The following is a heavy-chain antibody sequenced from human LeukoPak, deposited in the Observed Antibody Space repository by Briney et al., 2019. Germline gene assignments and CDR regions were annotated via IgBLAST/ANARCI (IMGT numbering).Heavy chain of an antibody. V-gene: IGHV1-18*01. Sequence: ASVKVSCKASGYTFTSYGISWVRQAPGQGLEWMGWISAYNGNTNYAQKLQGRVTMTTDTSTSTAYMELRSLRSDDTAVCYCARGYYGSGSYYPYYYGMDVWGQGTTVTVSS. D-gene: IGHD3-10*01. CDR1: GYTFTSYG. J-gene: IGHJ6*02. CDR2: ISAYNGNT. CDR3: ARGYYGSGSYYPYYYGMDV.